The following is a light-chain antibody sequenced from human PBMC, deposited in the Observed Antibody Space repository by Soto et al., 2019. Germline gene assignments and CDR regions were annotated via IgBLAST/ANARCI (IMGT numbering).Light chain of an antibody. Sequence: QSALTQPASVSGSPGQSIAISCTGTSSDVGAYDFVSWYQLHPDKAPKLMIYEVSHRPSGVSYRFSGSESVNTATLTISGLQAEDEGDYYCSSYTRSRTRVFGTGSKVTVL. CDR3: SSYTRSRTRV. J-gene: IGLJ1*01. V-gene: IGLV2-14*03. CDR2: EVS. CDR1: SSDVGAYDF.